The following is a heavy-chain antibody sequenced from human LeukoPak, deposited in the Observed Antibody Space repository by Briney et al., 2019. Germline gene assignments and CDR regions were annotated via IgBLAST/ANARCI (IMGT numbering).Heavy chain of an antibody. CDR2: IGGNGGGT. D-gene: IGHD4-11*01. Sequence: GGSLRLSCAASGFTFSSFPMSWVRQAPGTGLEWVSIIGGNGGGTYYADSVKGRFTISRDNSKNTLYLQMNSLRAEDTAVYFCAKERATTTSFDYWGQGTLVTVSS. CDR3: AKERATTTSFDY. J-gene: IGHJ4*02. V-gene: IGHV3-23*01. CDR1: GFTFSSFP.